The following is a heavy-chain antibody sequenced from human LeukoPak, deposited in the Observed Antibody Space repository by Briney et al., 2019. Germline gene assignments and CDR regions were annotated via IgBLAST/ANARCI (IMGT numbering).Heavy chain of an antibody. D-gene: IGHD6-13*01. Sequence: PSETLSLTCSVSRYSISSGYYWGWIRQTPGKGLEWIGSTYHSGSTNYNPSLKSRVTMSVDTSKNQFSLKLSSVTAADTAVYYCARDDSSSRYYYYYMDVWGKGTTVTISS. CDR1: RYSISSGYY. CDR2: TYHSGST. J-gene: IGHJ6*03. CDR3: ARDDSSSRYYYYYMDV. V-gene: IGHV4-38-2*02.